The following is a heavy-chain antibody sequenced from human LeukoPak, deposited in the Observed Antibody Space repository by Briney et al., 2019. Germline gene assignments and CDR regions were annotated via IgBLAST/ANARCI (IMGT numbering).Heavy chain of an antibody. Sequence: SVKVSCKASGGTFTNYAINWVRQAPGQGLEWMGRITPILDVTNYAQKFQGRVTITADQSTSTAYMELSSLRSEDTAVYYCARGGGVDILTGFQYWGQGTLVTASS. CDR1: GGTFTNYA. J-gene: IGHJ4*02. D-gene: IGHD3-9*01. CDR3: ARGGGVDILTGFQY. V-gene: IGHV1-69*04. CDR2: ITPILDVT.